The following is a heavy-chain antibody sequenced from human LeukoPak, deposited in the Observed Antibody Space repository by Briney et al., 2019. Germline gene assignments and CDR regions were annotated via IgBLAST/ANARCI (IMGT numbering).Heavy chain of an antibody. V-gene: IGHV1-18*01. CDR3: ARPIRDILTGYYVGYFDY. CDR2: ISAYNGNT. D-gene: IGHD3-9*01. J-gene: IGHJ4*02. Sequence: ASVKVSCKASGYTFTSYGISWVRQAPGQGLEWMGWISAYNGNTNYAQKLQGRVTMTTDTSTSTAYMELSSLRSDDTAVYYCARPIRDILTGYYVGYFDYWGQGTLVTVSS. CDR1: GYTFTSYG.